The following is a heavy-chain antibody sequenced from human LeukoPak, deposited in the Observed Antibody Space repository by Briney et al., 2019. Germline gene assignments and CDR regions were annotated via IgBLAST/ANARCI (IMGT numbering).Heavy chain of an antibody. CDR1: GGSISSGGYY. CDR3: ARDRVATRGSCYGMDV. V-gene: IGHV4-31*03. D-gene: IGHD3-10*01. Sequence: SQTLSLTCTVSGGSISSGGYYWSWIRQHPGKGLEWIGYIYYSGSTYYNPSLKSRVTISVDTSKNQFSLKLSSVTAADTAVYYCARDRVATRGSCYGMDVWGQRTTVTVSS. J-gene: IGHJ6*02. CDR2: IYYSGST.